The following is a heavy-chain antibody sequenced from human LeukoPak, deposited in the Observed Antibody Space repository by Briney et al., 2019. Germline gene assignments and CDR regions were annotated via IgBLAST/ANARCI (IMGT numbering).Heavy chain of an antibody. CDR3: AREAYCGGDCYSRGYFQH. CDR2: INPSGGST. D-gene: IGHD2-21*02. V-gene: IGHV1-46*01. J-gene: IGHJ1*01. CDR1: GYTFTSYY. Sequence: ASVKVSCKASGYTFTSYYMHWVRQAPGQGLEWMGIINPSGGSTSYAQKFQGRVTMTRDTSTSTVYMELSSLRSEDTAVYYCAREAYCGGDCYSRGYFQHWGQGTLVTVSS.